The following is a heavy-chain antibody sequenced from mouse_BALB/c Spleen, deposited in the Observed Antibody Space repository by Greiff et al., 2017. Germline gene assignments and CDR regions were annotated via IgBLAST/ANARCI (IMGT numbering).Heavy chain of an antibody. Sequence: EVKLEESGGGLVQPGGSLKLSCAASGFTFSSYGMSWVRQTPDKRLELVATINSNGGSTYYPDSVKGRFTISRDNAKNTLYLQMSSLKSEDTAMYYCARGTYYDYAWFAYWGQGTLVTVSA. CDR2: INSNGGST. CDR1: GFTFSSYG. J-gene: IGHJ3*01. D-gene: IGHD2-4*01. V-gene: IGHV5-6-3*01. CDR3: ARGTYYDYAWFAY.